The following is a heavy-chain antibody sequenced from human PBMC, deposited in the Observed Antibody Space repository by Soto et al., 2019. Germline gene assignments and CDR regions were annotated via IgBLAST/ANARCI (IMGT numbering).Heavy chain of an antibody. CDR2: ISYDGSNK. D-gene: IGHD2-15*01. J-gene: IGHJ3*02. Sequence: QVQLVESGGGVVQPGRSLRLSCAASGFTFSSYGMHWVRQAPGKGLEWVAVISYDGSNKYYADSVKGRFTISRDNSKNTLYLQMNSLRAGDTAVYYCAGGGVVAAIRAFDIWGQGTMVTVSS. CDR1: GFTFSSYG. CDR3: AGGGVVAAIRAFDI. V-gene: IGHV3-30*03.